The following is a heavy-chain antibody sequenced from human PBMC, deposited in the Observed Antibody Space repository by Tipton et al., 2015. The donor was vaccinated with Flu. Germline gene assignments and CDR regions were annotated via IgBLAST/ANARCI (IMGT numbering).Heavy chain of an antibody. CDR3: ARRDYSNYVSEPKNWFDP. CDR1: GFTFSDYY. CDR2: ISLSGTPR. J-gene: IGHJ5*02. D-gene: IGHD4-11*01. Sequence: SLRLSCAASGFTFSDYYMTWIRQAPGKGLEWVSYISLSGTPRYYADSVKGRFTISRDNARNSLYLQMNSLRVEDTAVYYCARRDYSNYVSEPKNWFDPWGQGALVTVSS. V-gene: IGHV3-11*01.